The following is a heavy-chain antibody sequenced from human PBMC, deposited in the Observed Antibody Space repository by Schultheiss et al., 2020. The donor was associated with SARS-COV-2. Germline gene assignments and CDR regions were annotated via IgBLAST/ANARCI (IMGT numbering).Heavy chain of an antibody. CDR1: GYSISSGYY. CDR3: AAKGDAFDI. V-gene: IGHV4-38-2*02. J-gene: IGHJ3*02. Sequence: SQTLSLTCTVSGYSISSGYYWGWIRQPPGKGLEWIGSIYHSGSTYYNPSLKSRVTISVDTSKNQFSLKLSSVTAADTAVYYCAAKGDAFDIWGQGTMVTVSS. CDR2: IYHSGST.